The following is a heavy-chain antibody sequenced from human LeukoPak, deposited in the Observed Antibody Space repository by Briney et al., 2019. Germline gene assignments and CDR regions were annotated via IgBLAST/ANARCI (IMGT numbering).Heavy chain of an antibody. J-gene: IGHJ4*02. CDR2: INPGGRST. CDR1: GYTFTNYY. Sequence: ASVKVSCKASGYTFTNYYIHWVRQAPGQGLEWMGIINPGGRSTSHAQKFQGRVTMTRDTSTSTVYMELSSLRSEDTAVYYCAREIGPIQLHLWGSAFDYWGQGTLVTVSS. CDR3: AREIGPIQLHLWGSAFDY. D-gene: IGHD5-24*01. V-gene: IGHV1-46*01.